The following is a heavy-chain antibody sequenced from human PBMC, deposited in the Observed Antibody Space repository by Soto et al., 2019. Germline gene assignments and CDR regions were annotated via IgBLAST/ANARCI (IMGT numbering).Heavy chain of an antibody. Sequence: QVQLVESGGGVVQPGRSLRLSCAASGFTFSSYGMHWVRHAPGKGLEWVAVIWYDGSNKYYADSVKGRFTISRDNSKNTLYLQMNSLRAEDTAVYYCARRYYYGMDVWGQGTTVTVSS. J-gene: IGHJ6*02. CDR1: GFTFSSYG. V-gene: IGHV3-33*01. CDR2: IWYDGSNK. CDR3: ARRYYYGMDV.